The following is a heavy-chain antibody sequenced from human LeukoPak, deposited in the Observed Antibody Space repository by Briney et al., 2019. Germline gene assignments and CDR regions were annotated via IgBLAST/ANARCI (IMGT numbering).Heavy chain of an antibody. CDR2: IRSNSNNYAT. CDR1: GFTFSGSA. V-gene: IGHV3-73*01. Sequence: PGGSLRLSCAASGFTFSGSAMHWVRQASGKGLEWVGRIRSNSNNYATAYAASVRGRFAISRDDSESMAYLQMNSLKIEDTAVYYCVRVHYDTSVYYRREFFDYWGQGALVTVSS. D-gene: IGHD3-22*01. J-gene: IGHJ4*02. CDR3: VRVHYDTSVYYRREFFDY.